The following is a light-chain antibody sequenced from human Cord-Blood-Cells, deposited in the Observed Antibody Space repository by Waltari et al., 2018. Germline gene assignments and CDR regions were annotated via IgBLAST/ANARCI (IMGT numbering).Light chain of an antibody. V-gene: IGKV3-11*01. Sequence: EIVSTQSPAPLSSSPGESATLTCRASQSVSSYLAWYHQKPGQAPRLLTYDASNRATGIPARFSGSGSGTDFTLTISSLEPEDFAVYYCQQRSNGPTFGGGTKVEIK. J-gene: IGKJ4*01. CDR2: DAS. CDR3: QQRSNGPT. CDR1: QSVSSY.